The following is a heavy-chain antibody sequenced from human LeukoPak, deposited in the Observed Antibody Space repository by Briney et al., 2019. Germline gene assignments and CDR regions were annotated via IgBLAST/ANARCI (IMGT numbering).Heavy chain of an antibody. CDR3: AKCPTSSRVATHFDY. CDR1: GFTFSSYA. V-gene: IGHV3-23*01. J-gene: IGHJ4*02. Sequence: RSGGSLRLSCAASGFTFSSYAMSWVRQAPGKGLEWVSVISGSGGTTYYADSVKGRFTISRDKSKNTLHLQMTSLRAEDTAVYYCAKCPTSSRVATHFDYWGQGTLVTVSS. CDR2: ISGSGGTT. D-gene: IGHD5-12*01.